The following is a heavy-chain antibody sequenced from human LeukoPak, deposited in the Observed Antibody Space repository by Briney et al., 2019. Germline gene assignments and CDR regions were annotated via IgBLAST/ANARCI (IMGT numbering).Heavy chain of an antibody. D-gene: IGHD3/OR15-3a*01. CDR2: IKPDGSEK. J-gene: IGHJ4*02. CDR3: VRVTWTGVAY. Sequence: GSLRLSCAASGFTFSTYWMSWVRQAPGKGLEWVADIKPDGSEKYYVDSVKGRFTISRDNAKNSLYLQMNSLRAEDTAVYYCVRVTWTGVAYWGQGTLVTVSS. V-gene: IGHV3-7*01. CDR1: GFTFSTYW.